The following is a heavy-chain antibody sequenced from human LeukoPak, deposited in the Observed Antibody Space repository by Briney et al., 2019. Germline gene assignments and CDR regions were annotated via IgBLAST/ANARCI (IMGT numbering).Heavy chain of an antibody. J-gene: IGHJ4*02. V-gene: IGHV3-23*01. CDR1: GFTLNRYA. CDR2: INGRGGRT. D-gene: IGHD5-12*01. CDR3: AKDLGVGGEVATIRLASCYFDY. Sequence: AGSLRHSCEAPGFTLNRYAMCWVRQALRMGLEWVSAINGRGGRTYYADSVKGRFTISRDNSKNTLYLQMNSLRAEDTAVYYCAKDLGVGGEVATIRLASCYFDYWGQGTLFTVSS.